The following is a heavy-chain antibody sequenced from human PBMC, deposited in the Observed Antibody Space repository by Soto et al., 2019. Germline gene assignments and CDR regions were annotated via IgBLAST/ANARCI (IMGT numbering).Heavy chain of an antibody. D-gene: IGHD3-3*01. CDR1: GFTFYTAW. J-gene: IGHJ5*02. CDR3: VTDTRGS. CDR2: IKSKNDGETT. Sequence: EVQLVESGGDLVKPGGSLRLSCAASGFTFYTAWLNWVRQAPGKGLEWVGRIKSKNDGETTDYAAPVKGRFTISRDDAINTQYLQMNSLKSDGTAVYYCVTDTRGSWGQGTLVTVSS. V-gene: IGHV3-15*07.